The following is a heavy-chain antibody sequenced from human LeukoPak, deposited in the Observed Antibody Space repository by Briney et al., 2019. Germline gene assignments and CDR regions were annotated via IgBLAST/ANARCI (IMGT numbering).Heavy chain of an antibody. CDR1: GYTFTSYY. Sequence: ASVKVSCKASGYTFTSYYMHWVRQAPGQGLEWMGIINPSGGSTSYAQKFQGRVTVTRDMSTSTVYMELSSLRSEDTAVYYCARRYSPYYFDYWGQGTLVTVSS. D-gene: IGHD5-18*01. CDR2: INPSGGST. V-gene: IGHV1-46*01. J-gene: IGHJ4*02. CDR3: ARRYSPYYFDY.